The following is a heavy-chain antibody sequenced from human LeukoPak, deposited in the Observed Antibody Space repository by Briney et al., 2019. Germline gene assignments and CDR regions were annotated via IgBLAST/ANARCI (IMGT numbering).Heavy chain of an antibody. J-gene: IGHJ3*02. V-gene: IGHV3-21*05. Sequence: PGGSLRLSCAASGFTFSSYSMNWVRQAPGKGLEWVSYISSSSSYTNYADSVKGRFTISRDNAKNSLYLQMNSLRAEDTAVYYCARGTLHSSGVAFDIWGQGTMVTVSS. CDR3: ARGTLHSSGVAFDI. D-gene: IGHD6-19*01. CDR1: GFTFSSYS. CDR2: ISSSSSYT.